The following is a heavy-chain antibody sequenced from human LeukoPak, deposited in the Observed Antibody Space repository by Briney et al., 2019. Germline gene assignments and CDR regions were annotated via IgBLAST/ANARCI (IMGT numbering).Heavy chain of an antibody. V-gene: IGHV3-23*01. D-gene: IGHD3-10*01. CDR1: GFTFITYA. Sequence: GGSLRLSCAASGFTFITYAMSWVRQAPGKGLEWVSGISSNGGTTYYADAVKGRFTISGDNSKNTLFLQMNSLTADDTAVYYCGRMVRGVVSRFDYWGQGTLVTVSS. CDR2: ISSNGGTT. CDR3: GRMVRGVVSRFDY. J-gene: IGHJ4*02.